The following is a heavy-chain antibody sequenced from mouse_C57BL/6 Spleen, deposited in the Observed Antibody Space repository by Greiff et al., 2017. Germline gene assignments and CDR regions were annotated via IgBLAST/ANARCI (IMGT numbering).Heavy chain of an antibody. D-gene: IGHD1-1*01. V-gene: IGHV1-61*01. J-gene: IGHJ2*01. CDR2: IYPSDSET. CDR1: GYTFTSYW. CDR3: ARRITTVVDY. Sequence: QVQLQQPGAELVRPGSSVKLSCKASGYTFTSYWMDWVKQRPGQGLEWIGNIYPSDSETHYNQKFKDKATLTVDKSSSTAYMQLSSLTSEDSACYYCARRITTVVDYWGQGTTLTVAS.